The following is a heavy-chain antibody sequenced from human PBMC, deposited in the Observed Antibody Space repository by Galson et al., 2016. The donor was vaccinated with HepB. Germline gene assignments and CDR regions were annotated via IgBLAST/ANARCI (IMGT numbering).Heavy chain of an antibody. D-gene: IGHD1-14*01. J-gene: IGHJ4*02. Sequence: SLRLSCAVSGFTFSGFDMHWVRQAPGKGPEWVARISFDGRKQDYTSSVKARFTISRENSGNTLYLQMHNLSAEDTAVYFCARDYSYGTTWPFFDKSGQGTLVTFSS. CDR2: ISFDGRKQ. CDR3: ARDYSYGTTWPFFDK. V-gene: IGHV3-30*03. CDR1: GFTFSGFD.